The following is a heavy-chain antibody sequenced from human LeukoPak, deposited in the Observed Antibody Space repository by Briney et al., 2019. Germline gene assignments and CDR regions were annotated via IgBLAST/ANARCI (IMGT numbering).Heavy chain of an antibody. CDR1: GGSISGYY. D-gene: IGHD3-10*01. V-gene: IGHV4-59*01. CDR3: ARIMAVRGAPDYFHYGIDV. CDR2: IYYSGST. J-gene: IGHJ6*02. Sequence: SETLSLTCTVSGGSISGYYWTWIRQPPGKGLECIGYIYYSGSTNYNPSLKSRVIISVDTSKNQFSLKLSSVTAADTAVYFCARIMAVRGAPDYFHYGIDVWGQGTTVTVSS.